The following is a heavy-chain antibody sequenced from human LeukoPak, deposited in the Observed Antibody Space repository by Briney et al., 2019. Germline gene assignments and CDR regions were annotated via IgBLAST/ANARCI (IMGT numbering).Heavy chain of an antibody. CDR2: ISSSGSST. J-gene: IGHJ4*02. V-gene: IGHV3-23*01. D-gene: IGHD3-22*01. CDR1: GFTFINYG. Sequence: GGSLRLSCAASGFTFINYGMSWVRQAPGKGLEWVSGISSSGSSTYYADFVKGRFTISRDNSKNTLHLQMNSLRAEDTALYYCRYYDSSGSIDYWGQGTLVTVSS. CDR3: RYYDSSGSIDY.